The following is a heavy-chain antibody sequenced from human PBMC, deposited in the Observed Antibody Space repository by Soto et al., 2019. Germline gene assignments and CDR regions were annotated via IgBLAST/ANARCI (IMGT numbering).Heavy chain of an antibody. CDR3: AKDDSSGSDYYYGMDV. Sequence: GSLRLSCAASGFTFSSYSMNWVRQAPGKGLEWVSYISSSSSTIYYADSVKGRFTISRDNAKNSLYLQMNSLRAEDTAVYYCAKDDSSGSDYYYGMDVWGQGTTVTVSS. J-gene: IGHJ6*02. V-gene: IGHV3-48*01. CDR2: ISSSSSTI. D-gene: IGHD3-22*01. CDR1: GFTFSSYS.